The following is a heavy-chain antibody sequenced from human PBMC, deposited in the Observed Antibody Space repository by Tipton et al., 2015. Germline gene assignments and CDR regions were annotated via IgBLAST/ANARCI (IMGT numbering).Heavy chain of an antibody. CDR3: ARHLYYYYYGMDV. CDR1: GDSISSSNW. CDR2: IHHGGST. J-gene: IGHJ6*02. V-gene: IGHV4-4*02. Sequence: TLSLTCSVSGDSISSSNWWSWVRQPPGKGLEWIGEIHHGGSTNYNPSLKSRVTISVDTSKNQFSLKLSSVTAADTAVYYCARHLYYYYYGMDVWGQGTTVTVSS.